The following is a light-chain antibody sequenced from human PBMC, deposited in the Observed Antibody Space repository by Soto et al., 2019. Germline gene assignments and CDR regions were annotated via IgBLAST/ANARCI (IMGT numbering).Light chain of an antibody. CDR2: KAS. CDR1: QTISSW. V-gene: IGKV1-5*03. J-gene: IGKJ1*01. CDR3: QHYNSYSEA. Sequence: IQMPQYTSTLSGSVGDRVTITCRASQTISSWLAWYQQKPGKAPKLLIYKASTLKSGVPSRFSGSGSGTEFTLTISSLQPDDFATYYCQHYNSYSEAFGQGTKVDI.